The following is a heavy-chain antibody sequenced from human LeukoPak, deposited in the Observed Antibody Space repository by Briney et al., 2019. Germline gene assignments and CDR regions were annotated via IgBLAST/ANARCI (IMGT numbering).Heavy chain of an antibody. CDR1: VYTFTGYY. D-gene: IGHD3-22*01. Sequence: ASVKLSCKASVYTFTGYYMHWVRQAPGQGLEWMGGISAYNGNTNYAQKLQGRVTMTIDTSTSTAYMELRSLRSDDTAVYYCARDTYYYDSSGYYPDYWGQGTLVTVSS. CDR3: ARDTYYYDSSGYYPDY. J-gene: IGHJ4*02. V-gene: IGHV1-18*04. CDR2: ISAYNGNT.